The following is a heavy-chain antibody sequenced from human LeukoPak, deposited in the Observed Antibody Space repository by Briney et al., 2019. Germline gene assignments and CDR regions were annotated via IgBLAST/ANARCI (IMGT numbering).Heavy chain of an antibody. V-gene: IGHV3-23*01. CDR3: ARDKGKVNGWFGELFG. J-gene: IGHJ4*02. D-gene: IGHD3-10*01. Sequence: GGSLRLSCVASGLTFSSYAMNWVRQAPGKGLQWVSSISGSGGTTYIADSVKGRFTISRDNSKNTLFLEMNSLRAEDTAVYYCARDKGKVNGWFGELFGWGQGTLVTVSS. CDR2: ISGSGGTT. CDR1: GLTFSSYA.